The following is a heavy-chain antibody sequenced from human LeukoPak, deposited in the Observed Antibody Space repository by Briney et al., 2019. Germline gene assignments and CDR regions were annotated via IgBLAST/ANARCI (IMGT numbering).Heavy chain of an antibody. Sequence: KPSETLSLTCTVSGGSISSYYWSWIRQPAGKGLEWIGRIYTSGSTNYNPSLKSRVTMSVDTSKNQFSLKLSSVTAADTAEYYCAYSSHDSNDHRYGNWGQGTLVTVSS. V-gene: IGHV4-4*07. D-gene: IGHD3-22*01. CDR3: AYSSHDSNDHRYGN. CDR1: GGSISSYY. CDR2: IYTSGST. J-gene: IGHJ4*02.